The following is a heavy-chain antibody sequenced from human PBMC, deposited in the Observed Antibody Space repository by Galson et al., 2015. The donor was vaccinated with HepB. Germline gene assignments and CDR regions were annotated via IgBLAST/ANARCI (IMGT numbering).Heavy chain of an antibody. J-gene: IGHJ6*03. V-gene: IGHV3-30*18. Sequence: SLRLSCAASGFTFSTYGMHWVRQAPGQGLEWVAVISYEGTNKYYADSVKGRFTISRDNSKNTLYLQMNSLRAEDTAVYYCAKDVVTAAMFYYYYMDVWGKGTTVIVSS. D-gene: IGHD2-2*01. CDR1: GFTFSTYG. CDR2: ISYEGTNK. CDR3: AKDVVTAAMFYYYYMDV.